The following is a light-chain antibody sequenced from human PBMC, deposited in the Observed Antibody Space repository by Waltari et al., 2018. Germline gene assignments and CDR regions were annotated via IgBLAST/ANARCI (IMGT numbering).Light chain of an antibody. Sequence: EIVLTQSPGTLSLSPGERATLSCRASQSVGRSLVWYQQKPGQAPRLVIYNTYTRATGIPDRFSGSGSGTYFSLTISRLEPEDFAVYYCQHNVRLPVTFGQGTKVEIK. V-gene: IGKV3-20*01. CDR1: QSVGRS. CDR3: QHNVRLPVT. CDR2: NTY. J-gene: IGKJ1*01.